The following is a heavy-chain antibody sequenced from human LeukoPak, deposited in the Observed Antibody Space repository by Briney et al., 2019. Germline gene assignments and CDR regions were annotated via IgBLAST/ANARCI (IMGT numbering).Heavy chain of an antibody. V-gene: IGHV1-69*01. CDR3: ARGPDMNYYYYYMDV. CDR2: IIPIFGTA. Sequence: GSSVKVSCKASGGTFSSYAISWVRQAPGQGLEWMGGIIPIFGTANYAQKFQGRVTITADESTSTAYMELSSLRSEDTAVYYCARGPDMNYYYYYMDVWGKGTTVTISS. J-gene: IGHJ6*03. D-gene: IGHD3-9*01. CDR1: GGTFSSYA.